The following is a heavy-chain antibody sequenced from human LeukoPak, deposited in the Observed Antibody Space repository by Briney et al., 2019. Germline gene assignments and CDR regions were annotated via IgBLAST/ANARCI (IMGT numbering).Heavy chain of an antibody. V-gene: IGHV4-4*02. J-gene: IGHJ4*02. D-gene: IGHD1-1*01. CDR2: IYHSGSP. CDR1: GGSISSNNW. Sequence: SGTLSLTCAVSGGSISSNNWWGWVRQPPGKGLEWIGEIYHSGSPNYNPSLKSRVTISVDKSRNHFSLNLSSVTAADTAVYYCARVNINNWHSCDYWGQGTLVTVSA. CDR3: ARVNINNWHSCDY.